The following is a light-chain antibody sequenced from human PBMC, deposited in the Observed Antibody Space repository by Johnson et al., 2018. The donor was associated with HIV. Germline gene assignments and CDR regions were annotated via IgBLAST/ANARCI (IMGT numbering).Light chain of an antibody. Sequence: QSVLTQPPSVSAAPGQKVTISCSGSSSNIGNNYVSWYQQLPGTAPKLLIYENNKRPSGISDRFSGSKSGTSATLGITGLQTGDEADYYCGTWDSSLSAYVFGTGTKATVL. CDR2: ENN. CDR3: GTWDSSLSAYV. J-gene: IGLJ1*01. V-gene: IGLV1-51*01. CDR1: SSNIGNNY.